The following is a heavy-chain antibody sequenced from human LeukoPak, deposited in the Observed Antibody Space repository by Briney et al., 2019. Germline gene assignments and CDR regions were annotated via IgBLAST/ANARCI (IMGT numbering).Heavy chain of an antibody. D-gene: IGHD2-2*02. Sequence: GGSLRLSCAASGFTFTTYSMSWVRQAPGKGLEWVSAINNSGDSTYYADSVKGRFTISRDNTKNTLYLQMYSLRAEDTAVYYWAKDSLGVGIPTVIGIFDYLGPGTLVNVSS. V-gene: IGHV3-23*01. CDR2: INNSGDST. CDR1: GFTFTTYS. J-gene: IGHJ4*02. CDR3: AKDSLGVGIPTVIGIFDY.